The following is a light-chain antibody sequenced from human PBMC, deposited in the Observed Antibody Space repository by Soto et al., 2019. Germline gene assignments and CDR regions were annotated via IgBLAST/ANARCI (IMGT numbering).Light chain of an antibody. Sequence: QSALTQPASVSGSPGQSITISCTGTSSDVGRYNLVSWYQQHPGKAPKLIIFEVSKRPSGVSNRFSASKSGNTASLTISGLQAEDEADYYCCSYTISSVVFCEGTKLTVL. V-gene: IGLV2-23*02. CDR1: SSDVGRYNL. J-gene: IGLJ2*01. CDR2: EVS. CDR3: CSYTISSVV.